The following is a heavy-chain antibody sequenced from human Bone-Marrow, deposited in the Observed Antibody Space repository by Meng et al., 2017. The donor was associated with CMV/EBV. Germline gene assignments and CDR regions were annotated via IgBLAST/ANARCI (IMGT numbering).Heavy chain of an antibody. CDR3: AKAVGRMATIPGDY. V-gene: IGHV3-74*01. CDR2: INSDGSST. J-gene: IGHJ4*02. Sequence: GGSLRLSCAASGFTFSSYWMHWVRQAPGKGLVWVSRINSDGSSTSYADSVKGRFTISRDNAKNTLYLQMNSLRAEDTAMYYCAKAVGRMATIPGDYWGQGTLVTVSS. D-gene: IGHD5-24*01. CDR1: GFTFSSYW.